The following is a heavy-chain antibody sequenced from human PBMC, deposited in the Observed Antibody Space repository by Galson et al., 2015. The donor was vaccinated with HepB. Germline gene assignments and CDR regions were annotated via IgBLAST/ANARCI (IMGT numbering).Heavy chain of an antibody. CDR3: ARDSPWAEYYGDYGPTGWYYYGMDV. CDR2: IYSGGST. J-gene: IGHJ6*02. Sequence: SLRLSCAASGFTVSSNYMSWVRQAPGKGLEWVSVIYSGGSTYYADSVKGRFTISRDNSKNTLYLQMNSLRAEDTAVYYCARDSPWAEYYGDYGPTGWYYYGMDVWGQGTTVTVSS. V-gene: IGHV3-53*01. D-gene: IGHD4-17*01. CDR1: GFTVSSNY.